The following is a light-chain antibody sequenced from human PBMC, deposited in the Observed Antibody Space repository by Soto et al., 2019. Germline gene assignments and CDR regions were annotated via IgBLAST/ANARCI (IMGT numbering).Light chain of an antibody. V-gene: IGLV2-14*01. CDR3: SSYTGGGNDV. J-gene: IGLJ1*01. CDR2: DVS. CDR1: SSDVGAYNF. Sequence: QSALTQPASASGSPGQSVTISCTGTSSDVGAYNFVSWYQQHPGKAPKVMVFDVSNRPSGVPDRFSGSKSGNTASLTISGLQAEDEADYYCSSYTGGGNDVFGTGTQLTVL.